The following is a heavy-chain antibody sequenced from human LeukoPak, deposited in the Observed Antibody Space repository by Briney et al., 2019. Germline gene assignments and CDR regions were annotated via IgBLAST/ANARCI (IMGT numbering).Heavy chain of an antibody. J-gene: IGHJ4*02. D-gene: IGHD6-13*01. Sequence: GGSLRLSCAASGFTFSSYSMNWVRQAPGKGLEWVSSISSSSYIYYADSVKGRFTISRDNAKNSLYLQMNSLRAEDTAVYYCARDLWSVSSSWSPSFDYWGQGTLVTVSS. CDR1: GFTFSSYS. CDR2: ISSSSYI. V-gene: IGHV3-21*01. CDR3: ARDLWSVSSSWSPSFDY.